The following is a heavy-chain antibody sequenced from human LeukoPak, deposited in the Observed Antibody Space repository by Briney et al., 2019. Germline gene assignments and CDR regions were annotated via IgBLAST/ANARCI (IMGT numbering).Heavy chain of an antibody. J-gene: IGHJ4*02. CDR3: AKGVESWLTYFVH. D-gene: IGHD5-18*01. CDR2: ISGSGGTT. CDR1: GFTFSNYA. Sequence: GGSLRLSCVASGFTFSNYAMGWVRRAPGKGLEWVSGISGSGGTTYYADSVKGRFTISRDNSKNTLSLQMNSPRVEDTAMYYCAKGVESWLTYFVHWGQGTLVTVSS. V-gene: IGHV3-23*01.